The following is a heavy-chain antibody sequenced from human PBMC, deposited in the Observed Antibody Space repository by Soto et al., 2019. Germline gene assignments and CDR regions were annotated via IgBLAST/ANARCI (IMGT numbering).Heavy chain of an antibody. Sequence: GGSLRLSCAVSGLDVSGNYMTWVRQAPGKGLEWVSVIYSGGSTYYADSVKGRFTISRDTSKNTLYLEMNSLRAEDTAIYYCARLTGVFRLVLDYWGQGTQVTVSS. D-gene: IGHD3-16*01. CDR3: ARLTGVFRLVLDY. CDR2: IYSGGST. V-gene: IGHV3-53*01. CDR1: GLDVSGNY. J-gene: IGHJ4*02.